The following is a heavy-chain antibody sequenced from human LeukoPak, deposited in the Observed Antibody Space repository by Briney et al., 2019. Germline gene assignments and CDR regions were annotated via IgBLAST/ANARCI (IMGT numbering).Heavy chain of an antibody. V-gene: IGHV1-18*01. CDR2: ISAYNGNT. Sequence: ASLKLSCKASGYTFTSSCFSGARQAPVQIPEWMGWISAYNGNTNYAQKLQGRVTMTTDTSTSTAYMELRSLRSDDTAVYYCARVLPAGAFDIWGQGTMVTVSS. J-gene: IGHJ3*02. CDR3: ARVLPAGAFDI. D-gene: IGHD1-14*01. CDR1: GYTFTSSC.